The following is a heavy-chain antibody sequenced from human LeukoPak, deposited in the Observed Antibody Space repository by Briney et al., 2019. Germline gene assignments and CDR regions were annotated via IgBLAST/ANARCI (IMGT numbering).Heavy chain of an antibody. Sequence: PGRSLRLSCAASGFTFSSYAMSWVRQAPGKGLEWVSTISDGGTRTYYADSVKGRFTISRDNSKNTLYLQMNSLGAEDTAVYYCASRPGYAFDVWGQGTMVTVSS. CDR3: ASRPGYAFDV. CDR2: ISDGGTRT. J-gene: IGHJ3*01. V-gene: IGHV3-23*01. CDR1: GFTFSSYA.